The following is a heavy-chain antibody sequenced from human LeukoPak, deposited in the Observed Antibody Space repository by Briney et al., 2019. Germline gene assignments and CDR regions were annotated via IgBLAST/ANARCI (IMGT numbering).Heavy chain of an antibody. D-gene: IGHD6-13*01. CDR3: ARRYSSSQGRYFQH. J-gene: IGHJ1*01. CDR2: INHSGST. CDR1: GGSFSGYY. V-gene: IGHV4-34*01. Sequence: SETLSLTCAVYGGSFSGYYWSWIRQPPGKGLEWSGEINHSGSTNYNPSLKSRVTISVDTSKNQFSLKLSSVTAADTAVYYCARRYSSSQGRYFQHWGQGTLGTVSS.